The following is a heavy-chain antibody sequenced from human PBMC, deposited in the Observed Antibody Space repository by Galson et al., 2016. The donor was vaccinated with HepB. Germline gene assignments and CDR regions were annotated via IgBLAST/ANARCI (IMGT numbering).Heavy chain of an antibody. CDR2: VHYSGST. V-gene: IGHV4-39*01. Sequence: ETLSLTCTVSGGSISGSVYFWAWIRQPPGKGLQWIGSVHYSGSTYYNPSLKSRVTISVDTSKNQFSAKLTSVTAADTSVYYCARAGGGTDWGQGTLVTVSS. CDR3: ARAGGGTD. CDR1: GGSISGSVYF. J-gene: IGHJ4*02. D-gene: IGHD2-8*02.